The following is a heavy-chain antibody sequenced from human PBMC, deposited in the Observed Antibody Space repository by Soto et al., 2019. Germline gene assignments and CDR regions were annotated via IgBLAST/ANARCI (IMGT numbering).Heavy chain of an antibody. CDR1: GFNFSYYW. Sequence: GGSQRLSCAASGFNFSYYWMHWVRQAPGQGLVWVSRIHSDGSSTTYADSVKGRFTISRDNAKNTLYLQMNSLRAEDTAVYYCARGDRGAFDLWGQGTMVTVSS. V-gene: IGHV3-74*01. CDR2: IHSDGSST. J-gene: IGHJ3*01. D-gene: IGHD2-21*02. CDR3: ARGDRGAFDL.